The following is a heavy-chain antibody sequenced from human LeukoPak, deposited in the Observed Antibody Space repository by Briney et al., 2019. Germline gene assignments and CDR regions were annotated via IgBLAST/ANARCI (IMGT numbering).Heavy chain of an antibody. V-gene: IGHV4-59*05. CDR3: ASYLPTLYSSSSRTSDY. CDR2: IYYSGST. J-gene: IGHJ4*02. D-gene: IGHD6-6*01. Sequence: PSETLSLTCTVSGGSITGHYWSWIRQPPGKGLEWIGSIYYSGSTYYNPSLKSRVTISVDTSKNQFSLKLSSVTAADTAVYYCASYLPTLYSSSSRTSDYWGQGTLVTVSS. CDR1: GGSITGHY.